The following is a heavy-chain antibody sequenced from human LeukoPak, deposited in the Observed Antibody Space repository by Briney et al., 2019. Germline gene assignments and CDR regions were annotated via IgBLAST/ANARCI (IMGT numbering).Heavy chain of an antibody. CDR2: IKQDGSET. J-gene: IGHJ4*02. V-gene: IGHV3-7*01. CDR3: ARLSIASPSTFDY. D-gene: IGHD6-6*01. CDR1: GFTFSSYW. Sequence: GGSLRLSCAASGFTFSSYWMSWVRQAPGKGLEWVANIKQDGSETYYVDSVKGRFTISRDNAKNSLYLQMNSLRAEDTAVYYCARLSIASPSTFDYWGQGTLVTVSS.